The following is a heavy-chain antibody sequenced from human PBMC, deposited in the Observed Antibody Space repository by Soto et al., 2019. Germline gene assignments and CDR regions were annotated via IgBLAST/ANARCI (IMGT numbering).Heavy chain of an antibody. Sequence: QVQLQESGPGLVKPSETLSLSCIVSGGSINIYYWNWIRQPAGKGLEWIGRIYSSGATNYNPSLKSRVTMSVDTSENHFSLRLSSVTPADTAVYYCAREHKVVNDFEFWGQGILVTVSS. V-gene: IGHV4-4*07. D-gene: IGHD2-15*01. CDR1: GGSINIYY. CDR2: IYSSGAT. J-gene: IGHJ4*02. CDR3: AREHKVVNDFEF.